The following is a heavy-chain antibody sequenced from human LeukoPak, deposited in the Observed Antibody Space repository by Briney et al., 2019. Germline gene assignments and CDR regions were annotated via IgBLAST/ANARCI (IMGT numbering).Heavy chain of an antibody. CDR1: GFTFSSYG. CDR3: AKLPYYYGSGDYYYYYYMDV. J-gene: IGHJ6*03. CDR2: ISGSGGST. D-gene: IGHD3-10*01. V-gene: IGHV3-23*01. Sequence: PGGSLRLSCAASGFTFSSYGMSWVRQAPGKGLEWVSAISGSGGSTYYADSVKGRFTISRDNSKNTLYLQMNSLRAEDTAVYYCAKLPYYYGSGDYYYYYYMDVWGKGTTVTISS.